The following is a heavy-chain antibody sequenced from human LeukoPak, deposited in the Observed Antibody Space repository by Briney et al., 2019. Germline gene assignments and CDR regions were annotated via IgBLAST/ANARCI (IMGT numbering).Heavy chain of an antibody. CDR3: ARSYYYDYRQIDY. CDR2: IYYSEST. CDR1: GDSISTSSYY. V-gene: IGHV4-39*01. D-gene: IGHD3-22*01. J-gene: IGHJ4*02. Sequence: SETLSLTCTVSGDSISTSSYYWGWIRQPPGKGLEWLGSIYYSESTYYNPSLKSRVTISVDTSKNQFSLNLYSVTAADTAVFYCARSYYYDYRQIDYWGQGTLVTVSS.